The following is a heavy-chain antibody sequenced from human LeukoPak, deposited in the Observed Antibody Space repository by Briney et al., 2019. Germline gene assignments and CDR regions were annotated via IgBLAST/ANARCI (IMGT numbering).Heavy chain of an antibody. CDR3: AKDVEYGWFDP. CDR1: GFTFSGSA. J-gene: IGHJ5*02. Sequence: GGSLRLSCVGSGFTFSGSALHWVRQASGKGLEWVGRIRSKANSYVTAYAASLEGRVTISRDDSKNTAYLQMNSLKTEDTAVYYCAKDVEYGWFDPWGQGTLVTVSS. V-gene: IGHV3-73*01. CDR2: IRSKANSYVT. D-gene: IGHD2/OR15-2a*01.